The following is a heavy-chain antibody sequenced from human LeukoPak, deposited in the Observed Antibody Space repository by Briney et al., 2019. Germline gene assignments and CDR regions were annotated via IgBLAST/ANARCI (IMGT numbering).Heavy chain of an antibody. Sequence: PGGSLRLSCAASGFTFSSYSMNWVRQAPGKGLEWVSSISSSSSYIYYADSVKGRFTISRDNAKNSLYLQMNSLRAEDTAVYYCARDLGPPTVTTAAGVDYWGQGTLVTVSS. V-gene: IGHV3-21*01. CDR3: ARDLGPPTVTTAAGVDY. CDR2: ISSSSSYI. D-gene: IGHD4-17*01. J-gene: IGHJ4*02. CDR1: GFTFSSYS.